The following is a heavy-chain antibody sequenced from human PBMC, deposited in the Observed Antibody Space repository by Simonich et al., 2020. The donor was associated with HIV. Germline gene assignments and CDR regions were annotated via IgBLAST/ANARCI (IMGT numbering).Heavy chain of an antibody. CDR2: INHSGSP. CDR1: GESFSSYY. Sequence: QVHLQQWGAGLLKPSETLSLTCAVYGESFSSYYWTWIRQPQGKGLEGMGEINHSGSPNYTPSRESRVTISIHTSKEQFSLKLRFVPAADTAVYYCARREGFWFDPWGQGALVLVSS. J-gene: IGHJ5*02. CDR3: ARREGFWFDP. V-gene: IGHV4-34*01.